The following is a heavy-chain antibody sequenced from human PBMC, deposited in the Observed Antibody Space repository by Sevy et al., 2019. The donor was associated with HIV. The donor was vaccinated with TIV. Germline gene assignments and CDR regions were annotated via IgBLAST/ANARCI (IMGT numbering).Heavy chain of an antibody. CDR3: ARDPKHVDWFDP. J-gene: IGHJ5*02. Sequence: ASVKVSCKASGGTFSSYAISWVQQAPGQGLEWMGGIIPIFGTANYAQKFQGRVTITADESTSTAYMELSSLRSEDTAVYYCARDPKHVDWFDPWGQGTLVTVSS. D-gene: IGHD5-12*01. V-gene: IGHV1-69*13. CDR2: IIPIFGTA. CDR1: GGTFSSYA.